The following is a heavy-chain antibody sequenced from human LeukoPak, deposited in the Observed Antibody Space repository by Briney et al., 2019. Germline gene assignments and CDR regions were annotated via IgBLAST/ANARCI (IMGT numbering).Heavy chain of an antibody. J-gene: IGHJ4*02. CDR3: ARGPLYYYDSSGDFDY. CDR1: GFTFSSYW. V-gene: IGHV3-74*01. CDR2: ISTDASIT. D-gene: IGHD3-22*01. Sequence: GGSLRLSCAASGFTFSSYWMHWVRQAPGKGLVWVSRISTDASITSYADSVKGRFTISRDNAKNTLYLQMNSLRAEDTAVYYCARGPLYYYDSSGDFDYWGQGTLVTVSS.